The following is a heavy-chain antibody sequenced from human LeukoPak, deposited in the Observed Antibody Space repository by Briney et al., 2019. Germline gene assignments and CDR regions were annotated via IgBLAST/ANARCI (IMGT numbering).Heavy chain of an antibody. CDR3: AREVAVAGTLVDY. D-gene: IGHD6-19*01. CDR1: GFTFSSYG. CDR2: INSDGSST. J-gene: IGHJ4*02. Sequence: GESLRLSCAASGFTFSSYGMHWVRQAPGKGLVWLSRINSDGSSTSYADSVKGRFTISRDNAKNTLYLQMNSLRAEDTAVYYCAREVAVAGTLVDYWGQGTLVTVSS. V-gene: IGHV3-74*01.